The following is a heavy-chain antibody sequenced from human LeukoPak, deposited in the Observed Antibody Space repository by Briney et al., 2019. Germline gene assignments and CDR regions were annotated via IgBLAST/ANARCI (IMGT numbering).Heavy chain of an antibody. D-gene: IGHD3-16*01. J-gene: IGHJ4*02. CDR3: AKGGGWLYYFDY. CDR1: GFTFSSFA. V-gene: IGHV3-23*01. CDR2: ISDSGGST. Sequence: GGSLRLSCAASGFTFSSFAINWVRQAPGKGLGWVSAISDSGGSTYYADSVKGRFTISRDNSKNTLYLQMNSLRAEDTAVYYCAKGGGWLYYFDYWGQGTLVTVSS.